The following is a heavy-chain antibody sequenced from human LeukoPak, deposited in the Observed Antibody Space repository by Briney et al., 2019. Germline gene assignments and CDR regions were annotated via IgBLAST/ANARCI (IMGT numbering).Heavy chain of an antibody. J-gene: IGHJ6*02. CDR1: GYTFTGYY. V-gene: IGHV1-2*02. CDR3: AMAFSSGYQMDV. Sequence: ASVKVSCKASGYTFTGYYMHWVRQAPGQGLEWMGWINPNSGGTNYAQKFQGRVTMTRDTSISTAYMELSRLRSDDTAVYYCAMAFSSGYQMDVWGQGTTVTVSS. D-gene: IGHD3-22*01. CDR2: INPNSGGT.